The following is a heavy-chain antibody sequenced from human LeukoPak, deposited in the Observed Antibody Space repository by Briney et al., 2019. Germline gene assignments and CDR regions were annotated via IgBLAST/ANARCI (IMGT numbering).Heavy chain of an antibody. J-gene: IGHJ1*01. CDR2: IYYTGT. Sequence: SETLSLTCAVSGGSVTDYYWSWIRQSPGKGLEWIGYIYYTGTSYNPSLKSRVTISADTSKNQFSLKLISVTAADTAVYYCARVVKSTDSSGLYLPEYFQHGGQGTLVTVSS. CDR3: ARVVKSTDSSGLYLPEYFQH. CDR1: GGSVTDYY. V-gene: IGHV4-59*02. D-gene: IGHD3-22*01.